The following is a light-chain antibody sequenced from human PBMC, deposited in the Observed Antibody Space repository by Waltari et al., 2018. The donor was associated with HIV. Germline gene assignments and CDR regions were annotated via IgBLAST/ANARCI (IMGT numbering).Light chain of an antibody. CDR3: SSYTSSNTLVV. J-gene: IGLJ2*01. CDR1: SSDVGGYNY. Sequence: QSALTQPASVSGSPGQSITIPCTGTSSDVGGYNYVSWCQHHPGKAPKLMIYDVSNRPSGVSNRFSGSKSGNTASLTISGLQADDEADYYCSSYTSSNTLVVFGGGTKLTVL. CDR2: DVS. V-gene: IGLV2-14*03.